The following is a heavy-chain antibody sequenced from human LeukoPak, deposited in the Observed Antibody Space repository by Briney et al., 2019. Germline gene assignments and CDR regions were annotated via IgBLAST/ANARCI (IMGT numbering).Heavy chain of an antibody. D-gene: IGHD2-15*01. Sequence: PGGSLRLSCAASGFTFSSYEMNWVRQAPGKGLEWVSYISSSGSIIYYADSVKGRFTISRDNAKNSLYLQMDSLRAEDTAVYYCARPLVVVVDPMSSIWGQGTMVTVSS. CDR2: ISSSGSII. CDR3: ARPLVVVVDPMSSI. CDR1: GFTFSSYE. J-gene: IGHJ3*02. V-gene: IGHV3-48*03.